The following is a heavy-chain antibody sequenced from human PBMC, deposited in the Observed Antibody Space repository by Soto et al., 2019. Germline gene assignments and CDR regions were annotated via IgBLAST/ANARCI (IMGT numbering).Heavy chain of an antibody. Sequence: EVQLLESGRGLVQPGGSLRLSCAASGFTFSTYAMSWVRQAPGKGLEWVSASSGSGDTTYYANSVKGRFTISRDNSKNTLYLQMNSLSAEDTAVYYCARGSYRPHDYWGQGTLVTVSS. CDR1: GFTFSTYA. CDR3: ARGSYRPHDY. J-gene: IGHJ4*02. D-gene: IGHD1-26*01. CDR2: SSGSGDTT. V-gene: IGHV3-23*01.